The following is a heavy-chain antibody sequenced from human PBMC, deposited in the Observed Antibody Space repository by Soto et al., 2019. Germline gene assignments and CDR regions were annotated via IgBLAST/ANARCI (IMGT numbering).Heavy chain of an antibody. CDR1: GGSISSYY. CDR3: ARHQRPIARGGFDI. Sequence: SETLSLTCTVSGGSISSYYWGWIRQVPGRGLDCIGYIFYIGTTYYNPSLKSRVTISLDTPKNQFSLKLNSVTAADTAVYYCARHQRPIARGGFDIWGQGTLVTVSS. V-gene: IGHV4-59*01. J-gene: IGHJ5*02. CDR2: IFYIGTT. D-gene: IGHD2-21*01.